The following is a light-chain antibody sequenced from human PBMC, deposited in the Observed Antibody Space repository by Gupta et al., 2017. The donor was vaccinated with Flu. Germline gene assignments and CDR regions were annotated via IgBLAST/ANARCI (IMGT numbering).Light chain of an antibody. J-gene: IGLJ2*01. V-gene: IGLV2-14*03. Sequence: QSALTQPASVSGSPGQSITISCTGISSDVGGYDDVSWYQQHPGKAPKLMIYDVTNRPPGVSNRFSGSKSGNTASLTISGLQAEDEADYYCSAYITTTLDVAFGGGTKLTVL. CDR1: SSDVGGYDD. CDR3: SAYITTTLDVA. CDR2: DVT.